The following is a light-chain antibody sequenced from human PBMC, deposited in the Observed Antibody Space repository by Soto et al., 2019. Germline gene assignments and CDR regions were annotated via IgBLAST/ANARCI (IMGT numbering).Light chain of an antibody. CDR2: AAS. CDR3: QQTYSTSYT. Sequence: DIPMTQSPSSLSASVRDRATITCRANQSIGIFLNWYQQKPGKAPKLQIYAASTLQRAIPSRFSGSGSGTDFTFTISCLPPEDFATYYCQQTYSTSYTFGRTPKMEI. CDR1: QSIGIF. J-gene: IGKJ1*01. V-gene: IGKV1-39*01.